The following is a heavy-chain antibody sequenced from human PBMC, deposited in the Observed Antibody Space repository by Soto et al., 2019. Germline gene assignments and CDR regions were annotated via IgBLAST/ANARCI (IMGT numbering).Heavy chain of an antibody. Sequence: SETLSLTCTVSGGSISSSSYYWGWIRQPPGKGLEWIGSIYYSGSNYYNPSLKSRVTISVDTSKNQFSLKLSSVTAAETAVYYCARYYDSSGYYSGFDYWGQGTLVTVSS. V-gene: IGHV4-39*01. D-gene: IGHD3-22*01. CDR3: ARYYDSSGYYSGFDY. CDR1: GGSISSSSYY. J-gene: IGHJ4*02. CDR2: IYYSGSN.